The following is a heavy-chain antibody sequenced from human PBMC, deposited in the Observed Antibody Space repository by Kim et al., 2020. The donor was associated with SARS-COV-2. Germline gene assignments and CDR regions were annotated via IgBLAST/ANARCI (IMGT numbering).Heavy chain of an antibody. Sequence: GGSLRLSCAASGFTFSSYAMSWVRQAPGKGLEWVSAISGSGGSTYYADSVKGRFTISRDNSKNTLYLQMNSLRAEDTAVYYCAKDQEHSSGWSRPLPNWFDPWGQGTLVTVSS. CDR1: GFTFSSYA. V-gene: IGHV3-23*01. CDR2: ISGSGGST. CDR3: AKDQEHSSGWSRPLPNWFDP. D-gene: IGHD6-19*01. J-gene: IGHJ5*02.